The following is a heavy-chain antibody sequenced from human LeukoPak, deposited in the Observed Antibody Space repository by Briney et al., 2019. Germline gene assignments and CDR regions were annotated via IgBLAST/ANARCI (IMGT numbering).Heavy chain of an antibody. V-gene: IGHV3-21*01. CDR3: ARDREDFWSGFFWFDP. CDR2: ISSSSSYI. CDR1: GFTFSGYS. J-gene: IGHJ5*02. Sequence: GGSLRLSCAASGFTFSGYSMNWVRQAPGKGLEWVSSISSSSSYIYYADSVKGRFTISRDNAKNSLYLQMNSLRAEDTAVYYCARDREDFWSGFFWFDPWGQGTLVTVSS. D-gene: IGHD3-3*01.